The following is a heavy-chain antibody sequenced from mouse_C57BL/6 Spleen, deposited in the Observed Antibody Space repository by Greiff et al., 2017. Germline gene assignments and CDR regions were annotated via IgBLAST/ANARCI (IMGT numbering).Heavy chain of an antibody. J-gene: IGHJ2*01. V-gene: IGHV5-6*01. CDR3: ARPDGSIHYFDY. Sequence: EVKLVESGGDLVKPGGSLKLSCAASGFTFSSYGMSWVRQTPDKRLEWVATISSGGSYTYYPDSVKGRFTISRDNAKNTLYLQMSSLKSEDTAMYYCARPDGSIHYFDYWGQGTTLTVSS. CDR1: GFTFSSYG. CDR2: ISSGGSYT. D-gene: IGHD1-1*01.